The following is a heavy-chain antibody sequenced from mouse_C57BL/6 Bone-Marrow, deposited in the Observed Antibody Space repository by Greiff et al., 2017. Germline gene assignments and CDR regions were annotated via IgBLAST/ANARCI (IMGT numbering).Heavy chain of an antibody. CDR3: ARDYYSNYGGVFLDY. CDR2: INPYNGGT. Sequence: VQLQQSGPVLVKPGASVKMSCKASGYTFTDYYMNWVKQSHGKSLEWIGVINPYNGGTSYNQKFKGKATLTVDKSSSTAYMELNSLTSEDSAVYYCARDYYSNYGGVFLDYWGQGTSVTVSS. D-gene: IGHD2-5*01. V-gene: IGHV1-19*01. CDR1: GYTFTDYY. J-gene: IGHJ4*01.